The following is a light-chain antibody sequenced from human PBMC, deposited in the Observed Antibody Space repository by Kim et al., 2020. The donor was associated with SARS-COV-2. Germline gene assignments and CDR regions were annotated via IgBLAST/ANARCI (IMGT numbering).Light chain of an antibody. CDR3: QHYNGYPLT. CDR2: TAS. Sequence: DIQMTQSPSTLYASVGDRVTMTCRATQNINSWLAWYQQKPGKAPKLLIYTASTLQNGVPSRFSGSKSGTEFTLTISSLQPDDFATYDCQHYNGYPLTFGGGTKVDIK. CDR1: QNINSW. J-gene: IGKJ4*01. V-gene: IGKV1-5*03.